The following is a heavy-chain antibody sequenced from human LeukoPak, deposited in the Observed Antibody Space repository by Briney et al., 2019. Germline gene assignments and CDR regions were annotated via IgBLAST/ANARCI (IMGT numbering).Heavy chain of an antibody. Sequence: SETLSHTRTVSGGSIIRHYWGWLRPPPGKGLEWIGYVYYSGGTNYNPSLKSRVTISVDTSKNQFSLKLSSVTAADTAVYYCGSDGVLGGLFVWDYWGQGTLVTVSS. CDR2: VYYSGGT. V-gene: IGHV4-59*11. J-gene: IGHJ4*02. D-gene: IGHD3-16*01. CDR1: GGSIIRHY. CDR3: GSDGVLGGLFVWDY.